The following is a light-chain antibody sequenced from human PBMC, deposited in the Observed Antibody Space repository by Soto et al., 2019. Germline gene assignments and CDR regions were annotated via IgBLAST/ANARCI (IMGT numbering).Light chain of an antibody. Sequence: EILMAPSPGTLSVSPGARSTLSCRSGQGVTTNFAWYQQKSGQSPRLLIYDVSIRATGVPARFSGAGSETDFTLTISGLQSEDSAVYFCQQYNNWPFSFGQGTRLEIK. CDR1: QGVTTN. CDR2: DVS. CDR3: QQYNNWPFS. J-gene: IGKJ5*01. V-gene: IGKV3-15*01.